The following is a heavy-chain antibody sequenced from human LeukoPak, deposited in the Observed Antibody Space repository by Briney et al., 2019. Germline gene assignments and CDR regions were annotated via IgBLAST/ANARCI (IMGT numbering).Heavy chain of an antibody. CDR2: IRYDGSNK. D-gene: IGHD5-24*01. CDR1: GFTFSSYG. Sequence: PGGSLRLSCAASGFTFSSYGMHWVRQAPGKGLEWVAFIRYDGSNKYYADSVKGRFTISRDNSKNTLYLQMNSLRAEDTAVYYCAKDLMVGDGYNFDYWGQGTLVTVSS. J-gene: IGHJ4*02. V-gene: IGHV3-30*02. CDR3: AKDLMVGDGYNFDY.